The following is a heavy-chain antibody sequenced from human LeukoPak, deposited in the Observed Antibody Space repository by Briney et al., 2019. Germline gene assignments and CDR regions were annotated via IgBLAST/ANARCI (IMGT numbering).Heavy chain of an antibody. CDR1: GYTFTDFY. CDR3: VYKYCDGGRCYFDS. CDR2: INPNSGDT. D-gene: IGHD2-21*01. Sequence: ASVKVSCKASGYTFTDFYMHWVRQAPGQGLEWMGRINPNSGDTDFAQKFQGRVTMTRDTSINTAHMDLSRLRSDDTAVYYCVYKYCDGGRCYFDSWGQGTLVTVSS. V-gene: IGHV1-2*06. J-gene: IGHJ4*02.